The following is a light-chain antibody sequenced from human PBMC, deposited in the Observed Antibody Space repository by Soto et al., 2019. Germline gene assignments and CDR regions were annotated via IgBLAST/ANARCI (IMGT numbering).Light chain of an antibody. Sequence: EIVLTQSPGTLSLSPGERATLSCMASQSVSSRSLAWYQQKPGQPPRLLIFDASNRAADIPDRFSGSGSGTDFTLTINRLEPEDFAVYYCQQYAGSPRTFGQGTKVDIK. CDR3: QQYAGSPRT. CDR2: DAS. V-gene: IGKV3-20*01. CDR1: QSVSSRS. J-gene: IGKJ1*01.